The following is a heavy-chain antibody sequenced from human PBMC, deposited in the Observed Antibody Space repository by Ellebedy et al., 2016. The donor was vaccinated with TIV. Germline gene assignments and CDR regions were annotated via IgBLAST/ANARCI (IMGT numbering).Heavy chain of an antibody. V-gene: IGHV1-18*04. J-gene: IGHJ4*02. CDR2: ISAFNGNT. CDR3: AAQTKWDPSPLVF. CDR1: GYTFTSYG. Sequence: ASVKVSCXASGYTFTSYGISWVRQAPGQGLEWMGWISAFNGNTNYAQKFQDRVTITRDRSMSTAYMELSSLRSEDTAMYYCAAQTKWDPSPLVFWGQGTLVTVSS. D-gene: IGHD1-26*01.